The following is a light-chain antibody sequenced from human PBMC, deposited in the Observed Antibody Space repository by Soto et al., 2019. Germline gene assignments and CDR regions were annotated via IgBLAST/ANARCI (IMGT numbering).Light chain of an antibody. CDR2: DAS. CDR1: QSISNW. J-gene: IGKJ2*01. V-gene: IGKV1-5*01. Sequence: DIQMTQSPSTLSASVGDRVTITCRASQSISNWLAWYQQRPGKAPKLLIYDASTLESWVPSRFSGSGSGTEFPLTISGLRPDDFATYYCQQYNTSSYTCGQGTKLEIK. CDR3: QQYNTSSYT.